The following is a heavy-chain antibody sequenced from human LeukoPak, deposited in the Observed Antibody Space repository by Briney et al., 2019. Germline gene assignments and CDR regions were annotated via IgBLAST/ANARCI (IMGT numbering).Heavy chain of an antibody. CDR2: INPNIGGT. D-gene: IGHD3-16*02. CDR3: ARGIGGVIVMYDY. J-gene: IGHJ4*02. CDR1: RYIFTGYS. Sequence: ASVQVSCKASRYIFTGYSMHWMRPAPGQGSERMGWINPNIGGTNYAQKFQGRVTMTRDTSISTSYMELSRLRSDDTAVYYCARGIGGVIVMYDYWGQGTLVTVSS. V-gene: IGHV1-2*02.